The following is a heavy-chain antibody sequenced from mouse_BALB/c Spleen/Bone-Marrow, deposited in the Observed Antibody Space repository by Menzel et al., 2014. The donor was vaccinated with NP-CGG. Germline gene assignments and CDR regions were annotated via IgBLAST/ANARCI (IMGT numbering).Heavy chain of an antibody. J-gene: IGHJ4*01. Sequence: DVQLVESGGGLVKPGGSLKLSCAASGFTFXSYAMSWVRQTPEKRLEWVATISSGGSYTYYPDSVKGRFTISRDNAKNTLYLQMSSLRSEDTAMYYCARQRDGSYAMDYWGQGTSVTVSS. D-gene: IGHD2-3*01. V-gene: IGHV5-9-3*01. CDR2: ISSGGSYT. CDR3: ARQRDGSYAMDY. CDR1: GFTFXSYA.